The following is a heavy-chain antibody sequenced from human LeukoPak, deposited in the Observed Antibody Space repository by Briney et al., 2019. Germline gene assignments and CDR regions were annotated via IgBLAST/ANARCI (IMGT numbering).Heavy chain of an antibody. CDR3: ARPALRYFDWTLGDAFDI. CDR1: GGSFSGYY. CDR2: INHSGST. D-gene: IGHD3-9*01. J-gene: IGHJ3*02. V-gene: IGHV4-34*01. Sequence: SETLSLTCAVYGGSFSGYYWSWIRQPPGKGLEWIGEINHSGSTNYNPSLKSRVTISVDTSKNQFSLKLSSVTAADTAVYYCARPALRYFDWTLGDAFDIWGQGTMVTVSS.